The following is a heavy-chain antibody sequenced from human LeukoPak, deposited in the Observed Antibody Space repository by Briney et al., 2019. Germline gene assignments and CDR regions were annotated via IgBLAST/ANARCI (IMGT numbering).Heavy chain of an antibody. CDR3: ARDPGPVLTGYYAPYYFEY. D-gene: IGHD3-9*01. V-gene: IGHV4-59*01. CDR2: IYYSGST. CDR1: GGSISSYY. Sequence: SETLSLTCTVSGGSISSYYWSWIRQPPGKGLEWIGYIYYSGSTNYNPSLKRRVTISVDTSKNQFSLKLSSVTAADTAVYYCARDPGPVLTGYYAPYYFEYWGQEPLVTVSS. J-gene: IGHJ4*02.